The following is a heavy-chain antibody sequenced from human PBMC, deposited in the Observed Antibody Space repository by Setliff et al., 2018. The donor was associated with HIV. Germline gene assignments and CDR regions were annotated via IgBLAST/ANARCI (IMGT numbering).Heavy chain of an antibody. D-gene: IGHD3-10*01. Sequence: GSLRLSCAASGFTFSNYAMHWVRQAPGKGLEWVAVISYDGSNKYHADSVKGRFTISRDNSKNTLYLQMNSLRAEDTAVYYCAREMEIWFGELFYYYGMDVWGQGATVTVSS. CDR2: ISYDGSNK. V-gene: IGHV3-30-3*01. J-gene: IGHJ6*02. CDR3: AREMEIWFGELFYYYGMDV. CDR1: GFTFSNYA.